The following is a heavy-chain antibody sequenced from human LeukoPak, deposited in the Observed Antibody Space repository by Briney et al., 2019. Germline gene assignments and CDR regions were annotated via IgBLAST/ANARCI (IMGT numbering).Heavy chain of an antibody. J-gene: IGHJ4*02. CDR1: GFTFDDYG. CDR2: INWNGGST. D-gene: IGHD3-16*01. Sequence: GGSLRLSCAASGFTFDDYGMSWVRQAPGKGLEWVSGINWNGGSTGYADSVKGRFTISRDNAKNSLYLQMNSLRAEDTALYYCARDRQGYVWGRSSFDYWGQGTLVTVSS. CDR3: ARDRQGYVWGRSSFDY. V-gene: IGHV3-20*04.